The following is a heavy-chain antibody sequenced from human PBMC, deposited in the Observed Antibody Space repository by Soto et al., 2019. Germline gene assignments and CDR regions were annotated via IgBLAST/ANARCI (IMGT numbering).Heavy chain of an antibody. J-gene: IGHJ4*02. CDR1: GYTFTSYG. CDR3: ARRKTYYDILTGLNDY. V-gene: IGHV1-18*01. D-gene: IGHD3-9*01. CDR2: ISAYNGNT. Sequence: GASVKVSCKASGYTFTSYGISWVRQAPGQGLEWMGWISAYNGNTNYAQKLQGRVTMTTDTSTSTAYMELSSLRSEDTAVYYCARRKTYYDILTGLNDYWGQGTLVTVSS.